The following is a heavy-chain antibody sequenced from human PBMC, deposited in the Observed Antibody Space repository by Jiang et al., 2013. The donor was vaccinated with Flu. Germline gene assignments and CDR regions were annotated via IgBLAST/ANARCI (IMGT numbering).Heavy chain of an antibody. CDR3: ARDSSRTMGS. Sequence: FSSYAMHWVRQAPGKGLEWVAVISYDGSNKYYADSVKGRFTISRDNSKNTLYLQMNSLRAEDTAVYYCARDSSRTMGSWGQGTLVTVSS. V-gene: IGHV3-30-3*01. CDR2: ISYDGSNK. CDR1: FSSYA. D-gene: IGHD6-13*01. J-gene: IGHJ1*01.